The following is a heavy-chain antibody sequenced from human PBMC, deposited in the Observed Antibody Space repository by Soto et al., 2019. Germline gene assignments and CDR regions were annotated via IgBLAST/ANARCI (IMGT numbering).Heavy chain of an antibody. CDR2: IIPILGIA. Sequence: GASVKVSCKASGGTFSSYTISWVRQAPGQGLEWMGRIIPILGIANYAQKFQGRVTITADKSTSTAYMELSSLRSEDTAVYYCARDSLAKGIFDYWGREPPVTVSS. CDR3: ARDSLAKGIFDY. V-gene: IGHV1-69*04. D-gene: IGHD3-16*01. CDR1: GGTFSSYT. J-gene: IGHJ4*02.